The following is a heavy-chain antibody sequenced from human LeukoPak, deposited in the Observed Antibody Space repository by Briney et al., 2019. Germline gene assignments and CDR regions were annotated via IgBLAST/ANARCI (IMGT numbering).Heavy chain of an antibody. Sequence: PSETLSLTCTVSGGSISGYYWSWIRHPPGEGLEWIGYIYYSGSANYNPSLRSRVIILVDTSKNQFSLKLSSVTAADTAVYYCARGTVTTSMKAFDIWGQGTMVTVSS. CDR3: ARGTVTTSMKAFDI. CDR2: IYYSGSA. J-gene: IGHJ3*02. CDR1: GGSISGYY. V-gene: IGHV4-59*08. D-gene: IGHD4-17*01.